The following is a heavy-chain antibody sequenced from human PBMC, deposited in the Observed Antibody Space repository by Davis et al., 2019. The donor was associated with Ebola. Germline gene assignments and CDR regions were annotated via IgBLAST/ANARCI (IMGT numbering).Heavy chain of an antibody. V-gene: IGHV5-51*01. D-gene: IGHD3-3*02. J-gene: IGHJ4*02. CDR2: IYPGDSDT. CDR3: ARGTSLARNFDY. Sequence: GGSLRLSCKGSGYSFTSYWIGWVRQLPGKGLEWMGIIYPGDSDTRYSPSFQGQVTISADESFSTAYLQWSSLEASDTAMYYCARGTSLARNFDYWGQGTLVTVSS. CDR1: GYSFTSYW.